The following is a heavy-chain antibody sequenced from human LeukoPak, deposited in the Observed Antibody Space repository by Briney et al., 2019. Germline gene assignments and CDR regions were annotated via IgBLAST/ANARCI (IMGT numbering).Heavy chain of an antibody. D-gene: IGHD1-1*01. J-gene: IGHJ4*02. CDR1: GFTFSSYG. Sequence: GGSLRLSCAASGFTFSSYGMHWVRQAPGKGLEWVAFIRYDGSNKYYADSVKGRFTISRDNSKNTLYLQMNSLRAEDTAVYYCARDPDNYVRYFDYWGQGTLVTVYS. V-gene: IGHV3-30*02. CDR2: IRYDGSNK. CDR3: ARDPDNYVRYFDY.